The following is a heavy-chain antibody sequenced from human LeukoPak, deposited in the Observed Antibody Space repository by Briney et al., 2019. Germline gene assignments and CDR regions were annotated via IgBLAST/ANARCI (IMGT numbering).Heavy chain of an antibody. CDR2: ISSSSSYI. V-gene: IGHV3-21*01. CDR1: GFXFSSYS. J-gene: IGHJ5*02. D-gene: IGHD2-15*01. CDR3: ARGERVAAYNWFDP. Sequence: GGSLRLSCAASGFXFSSYSMNWVRQAPGKGLEWVSSISSSSSYIYYADSVKGRFTISRDNAKNSLYLQMNSLRAEDTAVYYCARGERVAAYNWFDPWGQGTLVTVSS.